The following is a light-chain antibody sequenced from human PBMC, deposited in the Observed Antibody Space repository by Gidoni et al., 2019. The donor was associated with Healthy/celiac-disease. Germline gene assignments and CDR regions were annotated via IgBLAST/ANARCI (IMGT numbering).Light chain of an antibody. CDR2: WAS. J-gene: IGKJ1*01. V-gene: IGKV4-1*01. CDR3: QQYYSTPRT. Sequence: DTVMTQSPASLAVSLGERATINCKSSQSVLYSSNNKNYLAWYQQKPGQPPKLLIYWASTRESGVPDRFSGSGSGTDFTLTISILQAEDVAVYYCQQYYSTPRTFGQXTKVEIK. CDR1: QSVLYSSNNKNY.